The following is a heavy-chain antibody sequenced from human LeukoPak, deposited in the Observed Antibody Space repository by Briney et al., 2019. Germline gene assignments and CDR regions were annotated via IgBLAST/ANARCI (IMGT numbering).Heavy chain of an antibody. D-gene: IGHD6-13*01. CDR1: GFTVSSNY. J-gene: IGHJ4*02. CDR2: VYSGGST. Sequence: GGALRLSCAASGFTVSSNYMSWVRQAPGKGLEWVSVVYSGGSTYYADSVKGRFTISRDNSKNTLYLQMNSLRAEDTAVYYCARYPGIAAAGRHWGQGTLVTVSS. V-gene: IGHV3-66*01. CDR3: ARYPGIAAAGRH.